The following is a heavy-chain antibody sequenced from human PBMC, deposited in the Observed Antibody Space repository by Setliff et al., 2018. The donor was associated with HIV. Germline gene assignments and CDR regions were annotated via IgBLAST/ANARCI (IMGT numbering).Heavy chain of an antibody. CDR2: IYFDGSDR. Sequence: PGGSLRLSCEASGFYFRGYALHWVRQAPGKGLEWVAVIYFDGSDRSYADSVKGRFTISRDNSKNTVYLEMNSLRGDDTAVYFCAKDRGQGYSGYYGWDSWGQGTLVTVSS. CDR3: AKDRGQGYSGYYGWDS. CDR1: GFYFRGYA. D-gene: IGHD5-12*01. J-gene: IGHJ5*02. V-gene: IGHV3-30*04.